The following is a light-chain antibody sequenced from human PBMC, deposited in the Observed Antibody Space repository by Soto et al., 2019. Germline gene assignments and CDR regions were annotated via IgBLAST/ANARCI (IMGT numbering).Light chain of an antibody. J-gene: IGKJ3*01. CDR3: QQRSNWPRT. V-gene: IGKV3-11*01. CDR2: DAS. Sequence: EIVLTQSPATLSLSPGERATLSCRASQSVSSYLAWYQQKPGQAPRLPIYDASNRATGIPARFSGRGSVTDFTLTISSLEPEDFAVYYCQQRSNWPRTFGPGTTVDIK. CDR1: QSVSSY.